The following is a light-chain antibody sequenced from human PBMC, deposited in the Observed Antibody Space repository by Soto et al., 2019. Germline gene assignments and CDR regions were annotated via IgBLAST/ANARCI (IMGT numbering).Light chain of an antibody. V-gene: IGLV2-14*01. Sequence: QSVLTQPASVSGSPGQSITISCTGTSSDVGAYDYVSWYQQHPGKAPKLMIYEVSHRPSGVSNRFSGSKSGNTASLTISGLQAEDEADYYCISYTVSSLYVFGTGPKVTVL. J-gene: IGLJ1*01. CDR1: SSDVGAYDY. CDR3: ISYTVSSLYV. CDR2: EVS.